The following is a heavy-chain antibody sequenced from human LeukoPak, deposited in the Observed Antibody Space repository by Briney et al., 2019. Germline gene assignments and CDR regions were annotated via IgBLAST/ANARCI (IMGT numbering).Heavy chain of an antibody. V-gene: IGHV4-59*01. CDR1: GGSISSYY. J-gene: IGHJ4*02. CDR3: AKVSRVTYGDYDHY. CDR2: IYYSGST. Sequence: SETLSLTCTVSGGSISSYYWSWIRQPPGKGLEWIGYIYYSGSTNYNPSLKSRVTISVDTSKNQFSLKLSSVTAADTAVYYCAKVSRVTYGDYDHYWGQGTLVTVSS. D-gene: IGHD4-17*01.